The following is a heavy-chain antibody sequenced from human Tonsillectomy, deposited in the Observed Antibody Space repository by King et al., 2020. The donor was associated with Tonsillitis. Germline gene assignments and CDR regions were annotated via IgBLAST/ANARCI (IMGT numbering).Heavy chain of an antibody. Sequence: QVQLVESGGGVVQPGRSLRLSCAASGFTFSSYGMHWVRQAPGKGLEWVAVISYDGSNKYYGDSVKGRFTISRDNSKNTLYMQMNSLRAEDTAVYNCEKDLDTTDYWGQGTLVTVSS. J-gene: IGHJ4*02. D-gene: IGHD5-18*01. CDR3: EKDLDTTDY. CDR2: ISYDGSNK. CDR1: GFTFSSYG. V-gene: IGHV3-30*18.